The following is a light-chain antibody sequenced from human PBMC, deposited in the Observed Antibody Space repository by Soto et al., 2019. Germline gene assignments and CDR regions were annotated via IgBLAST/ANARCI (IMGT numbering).Light chain of an antibody. V-gene: IGLV2-14*01. Sequence: ALTQPASVSGSPGQSITISCTGTSSDVGGYNYVSWYQQHPGKAPKLMIYEVSNRPSGVSNRFSGSKSGNTASLTISGLQAEDEADYYCSSYTSSSNWVFGGGTKLTVL. CDR3: SSYTSSSNWV. CDR1: SSDVGGYNY. CDR2: EVS. J-gene: IGLJ3*02.